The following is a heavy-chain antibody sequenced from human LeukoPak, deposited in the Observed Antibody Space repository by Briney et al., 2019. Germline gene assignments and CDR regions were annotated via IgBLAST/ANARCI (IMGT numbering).Heavy chain of an antibody. CDR3: AKPGYAGYSTSWYPIDY. V-gene: IGHV3-23*01. Sequence: GGSLRLSCAVSGFTFSSYAMNWVRQAPGKGLEWVSSISGSGDSTYYADSVKGRFTISRDNSKNTLYLQINSLRPEDTAIYYGAKPGYAGYSTSWYPIDYWGQGTLVTVSS. CDR2: ISGSGDST. D-gene: IGHD6-13*01. CDR1: GFTFSSYA. J-gene: IGHJ4*02.